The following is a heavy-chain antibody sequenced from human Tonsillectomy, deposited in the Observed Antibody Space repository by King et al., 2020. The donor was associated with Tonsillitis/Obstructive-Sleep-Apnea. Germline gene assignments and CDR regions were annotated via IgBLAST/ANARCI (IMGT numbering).Heavy chain of an antibody. CDR1: GFTFSNAW. CDR3: TTDFTQGTAYYYYMDV. V-gene: IGHV3-15*01. J-gene: IGHJ6*03. CDR2: IKSKTDGGTT. Sequence: VQLVESGGGLVKPGGSLRLSCAASGFTFSNAWMSWVRQAPGKGLEWVGRIKSKTDGGTTDYAAPVKGRFTISRDDSKNTLYLQMNSLKTEDTAVYYCTTDFTQGTAYYYYMDVWGKGTTVTVSS.